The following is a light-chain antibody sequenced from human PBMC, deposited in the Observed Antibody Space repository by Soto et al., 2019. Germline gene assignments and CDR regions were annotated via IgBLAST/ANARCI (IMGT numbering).Light chain of an antibody. CDR1: QSLLHSNGYNY. Sequence: DIVMTQSPLSLPVTPGEPASISCRSSQSLLHSNGYNYLDWYLQKPGQSPQLLIYLGSSRASGVPDRFSGSGSGTDFTLKISRVEAEDVGVYYCMQALQTPRGWTFGQGTKVEI. J-gene: IGKJ1*01. CDR2: LGS. V-gene: IGKV2-28*01. CDR3: MQALQTPRGWT.